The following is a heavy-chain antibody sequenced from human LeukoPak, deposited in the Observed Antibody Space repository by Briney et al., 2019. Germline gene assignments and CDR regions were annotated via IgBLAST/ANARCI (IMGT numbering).Heavy chain of an antibody. Sequence: PGGSLRLSCTASGFTFSSYWMSWVRQAPGEGLEWVANIKQDGSEKYYVDSVKGRFTISRDNAKNSLYLQMNSLRAEDTAVYYCARVGYDFWSGYSAFDYWGQGTLVTVSS. CDR1: GFTFSSYW. CDR3: ARVGYDFWSGYSAFDY. V-gene: IGHV3-7*01. CDR2: IKQDGSEK. D-gene: IGHD3-3*01. J-gene: IGHJ4*02.